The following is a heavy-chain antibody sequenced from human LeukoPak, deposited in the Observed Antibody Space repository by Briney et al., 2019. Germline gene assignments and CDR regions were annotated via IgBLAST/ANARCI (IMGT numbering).Heavy chain of an antibody. CDR1: RLTFSNNN. CDR2: ISSSSSYI. J-gene: IGHJ4*02. Sequence: GGSLRLSCAVSRLTFSNNNMNWVRQAPGKGLEWVSSISSSSSYIYYADSVKGRFTISRDNAKNSLYLQMNSLRAEDTAVYYCASSRYYDFWSGYYSDYWGQGTLVTVSS. D-gene: IGHD3-3*01. V-gene: IGHV3-21*01. CDR3: ASSRYYDFWSGYYSDY.